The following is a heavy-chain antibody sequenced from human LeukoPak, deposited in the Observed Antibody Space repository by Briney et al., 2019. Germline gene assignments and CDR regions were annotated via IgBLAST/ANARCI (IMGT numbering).Heavy chain of an antibody. CDR3: ARFRYCSGGSCYYYFDY. CDR1: GFTISSYW. CDR2: IKHDGSEK. D-gene: IGHD2-15*01. J-gene: IGHJ4*02. V-gene: IGHV3-7*01. Sequence: GGSLRLSCAASGFTISSYWMSWVRQAPAKGLEWVANIKHDGSEKYYVDSVKGRFTISRDNAKNSLYLQMNSLRAEDTAVYYCARFRYCSGGSCYYYFDYWGQGTLVTVSS.